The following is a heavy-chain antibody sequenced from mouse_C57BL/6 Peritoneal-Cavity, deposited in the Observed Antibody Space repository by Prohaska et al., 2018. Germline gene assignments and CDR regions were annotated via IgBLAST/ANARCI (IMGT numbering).Heavy chain of an antibody. CDR3: ARGTVNY. J-gene: IGHJ2*01. CDR2: INPYNGGT. Sequence: HGKSLEWIGVINPYNGGTSYNQKFKGKATLTVDKSSSTAYMELNSLTSEDSAVYYCARGTVNYWGQGTTLTVSS. V-gene: IGHV1-19*01. D-gene: IGHD1-1*01.